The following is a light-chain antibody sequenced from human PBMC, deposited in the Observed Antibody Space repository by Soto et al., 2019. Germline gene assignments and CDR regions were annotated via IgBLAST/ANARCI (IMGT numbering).Light chain of an antibody. CDR2: GAS. J-gene: IGKJ5*01. CDR3: QQYGSSHT. V-gene: IGKV3-20*01. CDR1: ESVSRN. Sequence: IVLTQSPCTLSLSPGERATLSCRASESVSRNLAWYRQKPGQAPRLLIFGASTRATGIPDRFSGSGAGAYFNLTISRLEPADFGVYYCQQYGSSHTFGQGTRLEI.